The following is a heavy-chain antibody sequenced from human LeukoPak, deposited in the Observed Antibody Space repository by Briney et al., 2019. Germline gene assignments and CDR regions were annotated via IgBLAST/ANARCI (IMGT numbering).Heavy chain of an antibody. D-gene: IGHD3-3*01. CDR2: INHSGST. Sequence: PSETLSLTCAVYGGSFSGYYWSWIRQPPGKGLEWIGEINHSGSTNYNPSLKSRVTISVDTSKNQFSLKLSSVTAADTAVYYCARLGWFEVERWFDPWGQGTLVTVSS. J-gene: IGHJ5*02. V-gene: IGHV4-34*01. CDR1: GGSFSGYY. CDR3: ARLGWFEVERWFDP.